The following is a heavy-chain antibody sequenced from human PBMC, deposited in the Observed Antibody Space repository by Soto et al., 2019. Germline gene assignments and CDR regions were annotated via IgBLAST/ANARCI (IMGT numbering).Heavy chain of an antibody. CDR2: IIPIVGLT. CDR3: ARPTGGHDAGGNYMDV. CDR1: GGSLSSYP. J-gene: IGHJ6*03. D-gene: IGHD2-8*02. Sequence: QVQLLQSGSEVKKPGSSVKVSCRASGGSLSSYPVTWVRQAPGQGLEWMGRIIPIVGLTNYAQKFQGRVTITADKSTSTAYKELSSLRSDDTAVYYCARPTGGHDAGGNYMDVWGNGTTVIVSS. V-gene: IGHV1-69*02.